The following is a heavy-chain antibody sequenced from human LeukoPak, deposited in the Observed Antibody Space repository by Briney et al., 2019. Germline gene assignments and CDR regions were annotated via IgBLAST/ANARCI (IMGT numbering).Heavy chain of an antibody. CDR1: GGSVTGYH. CDR3: ARVLNSGYSDY. Sequence: SETLSLTCTVSGGSVTGYHWSWIRQPPGKGLEWIGYIYYTGSTKYNPSLKSRVTISVDTSKNQFSLKLSSVTAADTAIYYCARVLNSGYSDYWGRGTLVTVSS. CDR2: IYYTGST. D-gene: IGHD3-22*01. J-gene: IGHJ4*02. V-gene: IGHV4-59*02.